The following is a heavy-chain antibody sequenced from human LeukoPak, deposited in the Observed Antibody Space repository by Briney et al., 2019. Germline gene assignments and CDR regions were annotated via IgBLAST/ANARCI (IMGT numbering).Heavy chain of an antibody. V-gene: IGHV4-34*01. CDR1: GGSFSGYY. D-gene: IGHD4-17*01. CDR2: INHRGST. J-gene: IGHJ4*02. Sequence: SETLSLTYAVYGGSFSGYYWSWIRQPPGKGLEWIGEINHRGSTNYNPSLKSRVTISVDTSKNQFSLKLSSVTAADTAVYYCARHGDDYGVDYWGQGTLVTVSS. CDR3: ARHGDDYGVDY.